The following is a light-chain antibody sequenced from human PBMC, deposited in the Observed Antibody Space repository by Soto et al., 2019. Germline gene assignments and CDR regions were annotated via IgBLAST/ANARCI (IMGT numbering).Light chain of an antibody. Sequence: EIVLTQSPGTLSLSPGERATLSCRASQSVSNNYLAWYQQKPGQAPRLPIYGASNRATGIPDRFSGSGSGTDFTLTISRLEPEDFAVYYCQQYNNWVTFGGGTKVDNK. J-gene: IGKJ4*01. CDR2: GAS. V-gene: IGKV3-20*01. CDR1: QSVSNNY. CDR3: QQYNNWVT.